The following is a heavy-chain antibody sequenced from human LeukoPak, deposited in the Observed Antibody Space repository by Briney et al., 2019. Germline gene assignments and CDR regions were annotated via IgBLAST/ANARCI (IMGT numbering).Heavy chain of an antibody. Sequence: GGSLRLSCAASGFTFSSYAMSWVRQAPGKGLEWVSAISGSGGSTYYADSVKGRFTISRDNSKNTLYLQMNSLRAEDTAVYYCAKDTSDILTGYYGVDYWGQGTLVTVSS. CDR1: GFTFSSYA. CDR3: AKDTSDILTGYYGVDY. V-gene: IGHV3-23*01. CDR2: ISGSGGST. J-gene: IGHJ4*02. D-gene: IGHD3-9*01.